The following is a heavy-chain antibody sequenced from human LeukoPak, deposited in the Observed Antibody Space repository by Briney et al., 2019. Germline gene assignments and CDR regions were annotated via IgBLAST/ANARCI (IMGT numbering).Heavy chain of an antibody. CDR1: GYTFTGYY. J-gene: IGHJ5*02. CDR2: INPNSGGT. CDR3: AREVAGTRGWFDP. V-gene: IGHV1-2*02. D-gene: IGHD6-19*01. Sequence: GASVNVSCKASGYTFTGYYMHWVRQAPGQGLEWMGWINPNSGGTNYAQKFQGRVTMTRDTSISTAYMELSRLRSDDTAVYYCAREVAGTRGWFDPWGQGTLVTVSS.